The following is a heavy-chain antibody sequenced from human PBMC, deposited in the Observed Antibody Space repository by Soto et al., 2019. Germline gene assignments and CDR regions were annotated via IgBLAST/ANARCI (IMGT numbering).Heavy chain of an antibody. D-gene: IGHD3-3*01. Sequence: EVQLVESGGDLVQPGGFLRLSCATSGFTFSRYWMHWVRQVPGKGLVWVSRINSDGSSISYSDSVKGRFTISRDNAKNTLYLQMNRLRVEDTAVYYCERLPVDTITSLDYWGQGTLVTVSS. CDR2: INSDGSSI. CDR3: ERLPVDTITSLDY. J-gene: IGHJ4*02. CDR1: GFTFSRYW. V-gene: IGHV3-74*01.